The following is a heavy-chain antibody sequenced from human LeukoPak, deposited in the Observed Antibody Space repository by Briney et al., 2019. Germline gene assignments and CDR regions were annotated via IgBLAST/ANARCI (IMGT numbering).Heavy chain of an antibody. V-gene: IGHV3-7*03. CDR3: ARDGLWFGETHFDY. D-gene: IGHD3-10*01. Sequence: PGGSLRLSCAASGFTFSSYWMSWVRQAPGKGLEWVANIKQDGSVKYYVDSVKGRFTISRDNAKNSLYLQMNSLRAEDTAVYYCARDGLWFGETHFDYWGQGTLVTVSS. CDR1: GFTFSSYW. CDR2: IKQDGSVK. J-gene: IGHJ4*02.